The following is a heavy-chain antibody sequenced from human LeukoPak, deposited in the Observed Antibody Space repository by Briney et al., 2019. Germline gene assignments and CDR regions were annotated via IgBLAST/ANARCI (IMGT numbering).Heavy chain of an antibody. D-gene: IGHD2-15*01. CDR1: GFTFSSYS. V-gene: IGHV3-21*01. J-gene: IGHJ4*02. Sequence: GGSLRLSCAASGFTFSSYSMYWVRQAPGKGLEWVSSISSSSSYIYYADSVKGRFTISRDNAKNSLYLQMNSLRAEDTAVYYCARAGYCSGGSCYSSSDYWGQGTLVTVSS. CDR3: ARAGYCSGGSCYSSSDY. CDR2: ISSSSSYI.